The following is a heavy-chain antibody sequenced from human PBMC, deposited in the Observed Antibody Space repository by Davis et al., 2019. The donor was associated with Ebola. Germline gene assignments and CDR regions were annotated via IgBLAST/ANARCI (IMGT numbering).Heavy chain of an antibody. CDR3: ARGRLLFDY. V-gene: IGHV7-4-1*02. J-gene: IGHJ4*02. CDR2: INTNTGNP. Sequence: AASVQVSCKASGYTFTSCAMNWVRQAPGQGLEWRGWINTNTGNPTYAQGFTGRFVFSLDTSVSTAYLQISSLKAEDTAVYYCARGRLLFDYWGQGTLVTVSS. CDR1: GYTFTSCA. D-gene: IGHD2-15*01.